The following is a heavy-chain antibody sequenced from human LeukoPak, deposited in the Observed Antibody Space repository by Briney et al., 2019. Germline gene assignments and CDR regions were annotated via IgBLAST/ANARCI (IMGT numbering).Heavy chain of an antibody. CDR3: TTGQWVPAAPPRYYYYYYMDV. J-gene: IGHJ6*03. V-gene: IGHV3-53*01. Sequence: GGSLRLSCTVSGFTVSSNSMSWVRQAPGKGLEWVSFIYSDNTHYSDSVKGRFTISRDNSKNTLYLQMNSLRAEDTAVYYCTTGQWVPAAPPRYYYYYYMDVWGKGTTVTVPS. CDR2: IYSDNT. D-gene: IGHD2-2*01. CDR1: GFTVSSNS.